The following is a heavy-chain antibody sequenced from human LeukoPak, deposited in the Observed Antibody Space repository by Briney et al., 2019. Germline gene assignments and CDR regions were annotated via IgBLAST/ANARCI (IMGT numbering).Heavy chain of an antibody. J-gene: IGHJ4*02. CDR3: AKDLHYGSADY. D-gene: IGHD3-10*01. Sequence: GGSLRLSCAASGFTFSNYWMHWVRQDPGKGLVWVSYINPDGSNINYADSVKGRFTISRDNAKNALYLQMNSLRAEDTAVYYCAKDLHYGSADYWGQGTLVTVSS. V-gene: IGHV3-74*01. CDR2: INPDGSNI. CDR1: GFTFSNYW.